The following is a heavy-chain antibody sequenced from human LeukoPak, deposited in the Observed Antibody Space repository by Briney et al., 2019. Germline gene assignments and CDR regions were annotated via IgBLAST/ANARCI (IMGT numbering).Heavy chain of an antibody. Sequence: GGSLRLSCAASGVTVSSNYMSWVRQAPGRGLEWVSVIYSGGSTYYADSVKGRFTISRDNSKNTLYLQMNSLRAEDTAVYYCASSPVVVTAAMEGAWFDPCGQGTLVTVSS. V-gene: IGHV3-66*01. CDR1: GVTVSSNY. D-gene: IGHD2-2*01. CDR2: IYSGGST. J-gene: IGHJ5*02. CDR3: ASSPVVVTAAMEGAWFDP.